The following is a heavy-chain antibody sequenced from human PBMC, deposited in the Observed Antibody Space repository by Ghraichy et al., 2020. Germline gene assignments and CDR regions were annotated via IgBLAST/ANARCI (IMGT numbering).Heavy chain of an antibody. CDR1: GFTFSNFG. J-gene: IGHJ6*02. CDR3: AKDSSGWYASLNYFYYGMDV. D-gene: IGHD6-19*01. Sequence: LSLTCAASGFTFSNFGMHWVRQAPGKGLEWVALIPFDGGKKYYTDSVKGRFTTSRDNSKNTLYLQMNSLRLEDTAVYYCAKDSSGWYASLNYFYYGMDVWGQGTTVTVSS. CDR2: IPFDGGKK. V-gene: IGHV3-30*18.